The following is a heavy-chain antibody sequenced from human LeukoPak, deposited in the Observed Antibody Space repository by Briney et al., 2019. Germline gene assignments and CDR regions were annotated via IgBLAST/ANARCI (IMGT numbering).Heavy chain of an antibody. CDR3: ARGHTTMVTSHFDS. CDR1: GFTFSSSG. J-gene: IGHJ4*02. V-gene: IGHV3-33*01. D-gene: IGHD5-18*01. CDR2: IWFDGSHK. Sequence: GGSLRLSCAASGFTFSSSGMHWVRQAPGKGLEWVAVIWFDGSHKYYADTVKGRFTISRDNAENTLYLQMNSLRAEDTAVYYCARGHTTMVTSHFDSWGQGTLVTVSS.